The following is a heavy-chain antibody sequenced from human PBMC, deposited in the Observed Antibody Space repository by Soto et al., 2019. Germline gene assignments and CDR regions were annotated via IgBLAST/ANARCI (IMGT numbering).Heavy chain of an antibody. CDR3: TRELEIDMAVPTGDYYYGRGV. CDR2: IIPILGIA. J-gene: IGHJ6*02. V-gene: IGHV1-69*08. CDR1: GGTFSSYT. D-gene: IGHD7-27*01. Sequence: QVQLVQSGAEVKKPGSSVKVSCKASGGTFSSYTISWVRQAPGQGLEWMGRIIPILGIANYEQKYQGRVTIPKANTTXXTXLXXSSVKSEDSAMYYCTRELEIDMAVPTGDYYYGRGVWRQRTTVTLSS.